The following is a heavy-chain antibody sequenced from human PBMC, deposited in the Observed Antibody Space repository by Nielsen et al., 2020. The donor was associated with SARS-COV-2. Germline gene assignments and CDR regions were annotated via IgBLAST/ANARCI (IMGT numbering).Heavy chain of an antibody. CDR3: ARQELDGGWFDP. J-gene: IGHJ5*02. V-gene: IGHV4-59*08. D-gene: IGHD3/OR15-3a*01. Sequence: SETLSLTCTVTGGSIRSYYWSWIRQPPGKGLEGIGNIDYSGSTNYNPSLKSRVTISGDTSKNQCSLKLSSLTAADTAVYYCARQELDGGWFDPWGQGTLVTVSS. CDR1: GGSIRSYY. CDR2: IDYSGST.